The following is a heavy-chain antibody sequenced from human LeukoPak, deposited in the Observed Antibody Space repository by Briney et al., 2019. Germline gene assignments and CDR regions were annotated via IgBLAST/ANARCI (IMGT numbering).Heavy chain of an antibody. CDR2: ILPDGSQK. Sequence: PGGSLRLSCVASDFTFDFYWMTWVRQASGKGLEWLANILPDGSQKYYVDSVKGRFTISRDNPKNLLYLQINNLRAEDTAVYYCGRLAHNAWYAIDFWGQGTLVTVSS. D-gene: IGHD2-2*01. V-gene: IGHV3-7*01. CDR3: GRLAHNAWYAIDF. J-gene: IGHJ4*02. CDR1: DFTFDFYW.